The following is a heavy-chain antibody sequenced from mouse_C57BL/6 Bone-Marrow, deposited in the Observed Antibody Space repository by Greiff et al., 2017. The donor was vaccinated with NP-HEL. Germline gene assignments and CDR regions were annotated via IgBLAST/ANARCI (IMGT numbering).Heavy chain of an antibody. D-gene: IGHD2-4*01. CDR1: GYSFTSYY. J-gene: IGHJ4*01. CDR2: IYPGSGNT. Sequence: VQLQQSGPELVKPGASVKISCKASGYSFTSYYIHWVKQRPGQGLEWIGWIYPGSGNTKYNEKFKGKATLTADTSSSTAYMQLSSLTSEDSAVYYCAGWGYDYDGYYYAMDYWGQGTSVTVSS. V-gene: IGHV1-66*01. CDR3: AGWGYDYDGYYYAMDY.